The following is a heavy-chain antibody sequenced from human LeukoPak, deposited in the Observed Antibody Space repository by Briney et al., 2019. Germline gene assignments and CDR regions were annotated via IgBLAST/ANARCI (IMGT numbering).Heavy chain of an antibody. D-gene: IGHD3-10*01. Sequence: KPSETLSLTCTVSGGSISSSSYYWGWIRQPPGKGLEWIGNIYYSGSTYYNPSPRSRVTISVDTSKSQFSLKVTSVTAADTAVYYCARLRYYGSGNPDYWGQGTLVTVSS. CDR3: ARLRYYGSGNPDY. V-gene: IGHV4-39*01. CDR1: GGSISSSSYY. J-gene: IGHJ4*02. CDR2: IYYSGST.